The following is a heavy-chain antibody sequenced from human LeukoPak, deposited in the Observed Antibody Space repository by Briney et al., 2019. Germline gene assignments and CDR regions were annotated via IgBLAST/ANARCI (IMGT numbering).Heavy chain of an antibody. CDR3: ATRNFGDYGAFDI. D-gene: IGHD4-17*01. Sequence: ASVKVSCKVSGYTLSDLAMHWVRQAPGKGLEWMGGLDPKDGEAIYAQPLQGRVTMTEDTSTDTAYMELSSLRSEDTAVYYCATRNFGDYGAFDIWGPGTMVTVSS. V-gene: IGHV1-24*01. J-gene: IGHJ3*02. CDR2: LDPKDGEA. CDR1: GYTLSDLA.